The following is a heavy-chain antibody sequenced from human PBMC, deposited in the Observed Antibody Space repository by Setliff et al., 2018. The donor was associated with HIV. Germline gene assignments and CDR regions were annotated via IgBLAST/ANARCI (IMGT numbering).Heavy chain of an antibody. V-gene: IGHV4-61*09. J-gene: IGHJ6*03. D-gene: IGHD3-22*01. Sequence: SETLSLTCSVSGGSVNSGNYHWAWIWQPAGKGLEWIGNIYTSGSPHYKSSLTSRLTISLDTSRNQFSLKLTSVTAADSATYYCARFVHSSGWYSSSYYYYMDVWGKGATVTVSS. CDR1: GGSVNSGNYH. CDR2: IYTSGSP. CDR3: ARFVHSSGWYSSSYYYYMDV.